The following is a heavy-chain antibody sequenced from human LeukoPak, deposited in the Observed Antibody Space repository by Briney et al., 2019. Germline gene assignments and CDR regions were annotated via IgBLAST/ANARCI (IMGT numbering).Heavy chain of an antibody. D-gene: IGHD5-24*01. CDR3: ARGGYISY. J-gene: IGHJ4*02. Sequence: GGSLRLSCAAPGFTFSSYEMKWVRQAPGKGLEWVSYINSGGSTIYYADSVKGRFTISRDNAKNSLYLKMNSLRADDTAVYYCARGGYISYWGQGTLVTVSS. CDR2: INSGGSTI. V-gene: IGHV3-48*03. CDR1: GFTFSSYE.